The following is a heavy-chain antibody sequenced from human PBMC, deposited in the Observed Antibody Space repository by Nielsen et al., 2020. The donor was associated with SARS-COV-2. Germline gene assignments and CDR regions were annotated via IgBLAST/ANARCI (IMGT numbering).Heavy chain of an antibody. CDR1: GGSISSGDYY. J-gene: IGHJ4*02. CDR3: AREAVCTSCYTGYFDY. D-gene: IGHD2-2*02. CDR2: IYYSGST. V-gene: IGHV4-30-4*01. Sequence: SETLSLTCTVSGGSISSGDYYWSWIRQPPGKGLEWIGYIYYSGSTYYNLSLKSRVTISVDTSKNQFSLKLSSVTAADTALYYCAREAVCTSCYTGYFDYWGQGTLVTVSS.